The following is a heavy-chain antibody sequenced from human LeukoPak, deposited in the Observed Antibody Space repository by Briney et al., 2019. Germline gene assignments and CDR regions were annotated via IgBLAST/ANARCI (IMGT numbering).Heavy chain of an antibody. V-gene: IGHV3-21*01. CDR1: GFTFSSYS. Sequence: GGSLRLSCAASGFTFSSYSMNWVRQAPGKGLEWVSSISSSSSYIYYADSVKGRFTISRGNAKNSLYLQMNSLRAEDTAVYYCARDSPGSTGDSFDYWGQGTLVTVSS. CDR3: ARDSPGSTGDSFDY. J-gene: IGHJ4*02. CDR2: ISSSSSYI. D-gene: IGHD3-10*01.